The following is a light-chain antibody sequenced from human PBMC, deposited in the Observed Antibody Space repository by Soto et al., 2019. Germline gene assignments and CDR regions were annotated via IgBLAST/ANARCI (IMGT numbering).Light chain of an antibody. CDR1: QSISSY. Sequence: EIVLTQSPATLSLSPGERATLSCRASQSISSYLAWYQQKPGQAPRLLISDASNRATGIPARFSGSGSGTDFTLTISSLEPEDFAVYYCQPRSTCPYTFGQGTKLEIK. CDR3: QPRSTCPYT. V-gene: IGKV3-11*01. J-gene: IGKJ2*01. CDR2: DAS.